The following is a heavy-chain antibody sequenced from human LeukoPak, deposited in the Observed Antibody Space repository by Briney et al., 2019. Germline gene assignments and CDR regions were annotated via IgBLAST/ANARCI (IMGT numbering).Heavy chain of an antibody. CDR2: IYYSGST. V-gene: IGHV4-31*03. CDR3: ARAPSGSEDY. Sequence: PSETLSLTCTVSGGSISSDGYYWSWIRQHPGKGLEWIGYIYYSGSTYYNPSLKSRVTISVDASKNQFSLKLSSVTAADTAVYYCARAPSGSEDYWGQGTLVTVSS. J-gene: IGHJ4*02. D-gene: IGHD3-10*01. CDR1: GGSISSDGYY.